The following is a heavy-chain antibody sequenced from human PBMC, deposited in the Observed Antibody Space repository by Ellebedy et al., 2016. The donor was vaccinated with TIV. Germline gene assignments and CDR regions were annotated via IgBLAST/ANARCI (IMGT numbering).Heavy chain of an antibody. Sequence: GESLKISCAASGFTFSSYSMNWVRQAPGKGLEWVAVTWFDGNDKYYAESVKGRFTISRDNSKNTLYLQMNSLRAEDTAVYYCARDPNSPGDSGYGDYWGQGTPVTVSS. CDR3: ARDPNSPGDSGYGDY. D-gene: IGHD5-12*01. J-gene: IGHJ4*02. CDR2: TWFDGNDK. V-gene: IGHV3-33*08. CDR1: GFTFSSYS.